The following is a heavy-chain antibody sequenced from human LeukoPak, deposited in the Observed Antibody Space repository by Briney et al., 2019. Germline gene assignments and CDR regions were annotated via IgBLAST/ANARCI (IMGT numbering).Heavy chain of an antibody. V-gene: IGHV3-21*06. Sequence: GGSLRLSCSASGFTFTYYNMNWVRQAPGKGLEWVSSISSGSDYIYYADSVKGRFTISRDNAKNSLYLQMSSLSAEDTAVYYCARVDESEGDYWGQGTLVTVSS. CDR1: GFTFTYYN. CDR2: ISSGSDYI. CDR3: ARVDESEGDY. J-gene: IGHJ4*02.